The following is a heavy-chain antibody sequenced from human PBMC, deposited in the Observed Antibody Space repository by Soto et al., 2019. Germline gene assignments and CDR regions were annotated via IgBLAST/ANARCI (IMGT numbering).Heavy chain of an antibody. CDR2: IYYSGST. CDR3: ARDGSRYDFWSGPYYFDY. V-gene: IGHV4-59*01. Sequence: SETLSLTCTVSGGSISTYYWSWIRQPPGKGLEWIGHIYYSGSTNYNPSLKSRVTISVDTSKNQFSLKLSSVSAADTAVYYCARDGSRYDFWSGPYYFDYWGQGTLVTVSS. J-gene: IGHJ4*02. CDR1: GGSISTYY. D-gene: IGHD3-3*01.